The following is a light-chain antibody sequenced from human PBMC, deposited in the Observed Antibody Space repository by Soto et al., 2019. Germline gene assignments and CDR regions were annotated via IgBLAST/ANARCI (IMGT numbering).Light chain of an antibody. Sequence: QSVLTQAPSASGTPGQRVTISCSGSSSNIGRNTVNWYQQLPGMAPKLLIYTNNQRPSGVPDRFSGSTSGTSASLAISGLQSEDEANYHCAAWDDSLNGVVFGGGTKLTVL. CDR3: AAWDDSLNGVV. CDR1: SSNIGRNT. V-gene: IGLV1-44*01. CDR2: TNN. J-gene: IGLJ2*01.